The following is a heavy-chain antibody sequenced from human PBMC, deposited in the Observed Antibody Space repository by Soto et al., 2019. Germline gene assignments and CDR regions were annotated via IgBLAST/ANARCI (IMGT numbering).Heavy chain of an antibody. J-gene: IGHJ6*02. CDR3: ARPIPRWSYHYGMDV. CDR1: EFTFSSYA. Sequence: QLVESGGRGVQPGRSLRLSCEASEFTFSSYAMHWVRQAPGRGLEWVALISFDGRKEYYADSVKGRFIVSRANSRSMVYLQMDSLRPDDTAIYYCARPIPRWSYHYGMDVWGQGTTVTVSS. D-gene: IGHD2-15*01. CDR2: ISFDGRKE. V-gene: IGHV3-30*03.